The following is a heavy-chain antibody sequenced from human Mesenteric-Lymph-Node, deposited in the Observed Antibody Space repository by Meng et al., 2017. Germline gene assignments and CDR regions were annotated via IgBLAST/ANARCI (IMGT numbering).Heavy chain of an antibody. CDR2: IYSGGTT. V-gene: IGHV3-66*02. D-gene: IGHD3-16*01. Sequence: GESLKISCAASGFTVSSNYMSWVRQAPGKGLEWVSVIYSGGTTYYADSVKGRLTISTDNSKNMVYLQMNSLRAEDTAVYYCAREVPGGNAFDIWGQGTTVTVSS. CDR1: GFTVSSNY. CDR3: AREVPGGNAFDI. J-gene: IGHJ3*02.